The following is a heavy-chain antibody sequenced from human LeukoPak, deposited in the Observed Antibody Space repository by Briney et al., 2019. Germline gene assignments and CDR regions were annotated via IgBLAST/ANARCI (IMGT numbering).Heavy chain of an antibody. CDR3: ARYYYDSSGYYYYAFDY. CDR2: IYPGDSDT. Sequence: GESLKISCKGSGYSFTSYWIGWVRQMLGKGLEWMGIIYPGDSDTRYSPSFQGQVTISADKSISTAYLQWSSLKASVTAMYYCARYYYDSSGYYYYAFDYWGQGTLVTASS. D-gene: IGHD3-22*01. J-gene: IGHJ4*02. CDR1: GYSFTSYW. V-gene: IGHV5-51*01.